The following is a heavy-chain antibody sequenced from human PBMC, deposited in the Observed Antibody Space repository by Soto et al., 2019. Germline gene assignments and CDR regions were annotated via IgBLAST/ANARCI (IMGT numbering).Heavy chain of an antibody. CDR3: ARSTNDYGDRH. CDR1: GYTFTSYD. V-gene: IGHV1-8*01. D-gene: IGHD4-17*01. Sequence: QVQLVQSGAEVKKPGASVKVSCEASGYTFTSYDINWVRQATGQGLEWMGWMNPNSGNTGYAQKFQGRVTMTRTTSISTAYMALSSLRSADTAVYYCARSTNDYGDRHWGQGALVTVSS. CDR2: MNPNSGNT. J-gene: IGHJ4*02.